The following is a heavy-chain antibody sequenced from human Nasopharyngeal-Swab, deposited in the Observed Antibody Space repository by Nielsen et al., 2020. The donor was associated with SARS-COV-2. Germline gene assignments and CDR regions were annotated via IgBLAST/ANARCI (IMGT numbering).Heavy chain of an antibody. CDR3: ARHVRYYYYYMDV. V-gene: IGHV4-59*08. D-gene: IGHD2/OR15-2a*01. CDR1: GGSISSYY. Sequence: SETLSLTCTVSGGSISSYYWSWIRQPPGKGLEWIGYIYYSGSTNYNPSLKSRVTISADTSKNQFSLKLSSVTAADTAVYYCARHVRYYYYYMDVWGKGATVTVSS. J-gene: IGHJ6*03. CDR2: IYYSGST.